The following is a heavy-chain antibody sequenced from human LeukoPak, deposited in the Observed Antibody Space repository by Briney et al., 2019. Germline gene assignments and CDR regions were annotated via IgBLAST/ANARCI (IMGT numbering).Heavy chain of an antibody. D-gene: IGHD4-17*01. V-gene: IGHV1-3*01. CDR3: ARITTMTLPDY. CDR1: GYSFASYA. Sequence: EASVKVSCKASGYSFASYAMHWVRQAPGQRPEWMGWINAGTGDTKYSQKFQGRVIITRDTSASTAYMELSSLRSEDTAVYYCARITTMTLPDYWGQGTLVTVSS. CDR2: INAGTGDT. J-gene: IGHJ1*01.